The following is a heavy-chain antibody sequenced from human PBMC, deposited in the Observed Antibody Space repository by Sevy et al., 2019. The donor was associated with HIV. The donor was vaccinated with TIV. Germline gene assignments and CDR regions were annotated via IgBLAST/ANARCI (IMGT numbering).Heavy chain of an antibody. J-gene: IGHJ4*02. D-gene: IGHD3-22*01. V-gene: IGHV3-7*04. Sequence: GGSVRLSCAASGFSFSNYWMHWVRQAPGKGLEWVANIKQDESEKYYVASVKGRFTISRDNVKNSLYLQMNSLRPEDTAVYYCARGNSGSFDYWGQGTLVTVSS. CDR2: IKQDESEK. CDR1: GFSFSNYW. CDR3: ARGNSGSFDY.